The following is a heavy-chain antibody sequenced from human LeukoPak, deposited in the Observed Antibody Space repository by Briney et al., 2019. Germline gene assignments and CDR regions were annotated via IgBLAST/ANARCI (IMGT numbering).Heavy chain of an antibody. J-gene: IGHJ4*02. V-gene: IGHV3-30*18. CDR1: GFTFSSYG. Sequence: TGGSLRLSCTVSGFTFSSYGMHWVRQAPGKGLEWVAVISYDGSNKYYADSVKGRFTISRDNSKNTLYLQMNSLRAEDTAVYYCAKAGRFRYYYDSSGYDYFDYWGQGTLVTVSS. CDR3: AKAGRFRYYYDSSGYDYFDY. CDR2: ISYDGSNK. D-gene: IGHD3-22*01.